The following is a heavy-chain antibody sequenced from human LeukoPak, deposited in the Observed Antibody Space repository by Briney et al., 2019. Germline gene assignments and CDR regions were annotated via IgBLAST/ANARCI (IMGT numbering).Heavy chain of an antibody. J-gene: IGHJ4*02. V-gene: IGHV4-34*01. CDR1: GGSFSGYY. CDR3: ARRPLYSYGPNDY. D-gene: IGHD5-18*01. Sequence: SETLSLTCAVYGGSFSGYYWGWIRQPPGKGLEWIGEINHSGSTNYNPSLKSRVTISVDTSKNQFSLKLSSVTAADTAVYYCARRPLYSYGPNDYWGQGTLVTASS. CDR2: INHSGST.